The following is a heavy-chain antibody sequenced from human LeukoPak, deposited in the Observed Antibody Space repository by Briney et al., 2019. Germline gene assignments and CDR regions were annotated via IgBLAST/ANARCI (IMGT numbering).Heavy chain of an antibody. J-gene: IGHJ5*02. D-gene: IGHD6-19*01. CDR2: ISGSGGST. Sequence: GGSLRLSCAASGFTFSSYAMSWVRQAPGKGLEWVSAISGSGGSTYYADSVKGRFTISRDNSKNTLYLQMNSLRAEDTAVYYCAKLRLRQWLAKGSPNWFDPWGQGTLVTVSS. CDR3: AKLRLRQWLAKGSPNWFDP. V-gene: IGHV3-23*01. CDR1: GFTFSSYA.